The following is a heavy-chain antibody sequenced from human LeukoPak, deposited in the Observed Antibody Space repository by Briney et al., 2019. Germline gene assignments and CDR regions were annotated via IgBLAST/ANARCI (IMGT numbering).Heavy chain of an antibody. J-gene: IGHJ4*02. D-gene: IGHD1-26*01. Sequence: SEALSLTCSVSAYSISSDHSWGWIRQPPGKGLEWIANIYHSGSTYYNPSLKSRATISVDTSKNQFSLKLSSVTAADTAVYYCARDRGSQPFIDYWGQGTLVTVSS. CDR3: ARDRGSQPFIDY. V-gene: IGHV4-38-2*02. CDR2: IYHSGST. CDR1: AYSISSDHS.